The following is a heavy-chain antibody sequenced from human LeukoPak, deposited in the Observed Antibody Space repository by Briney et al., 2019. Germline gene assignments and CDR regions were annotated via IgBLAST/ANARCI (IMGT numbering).Heavy chain of an antibody. Sequence: PGGSLRLSCAASGFTFSSYAMHWVRQAPGKGLEWVAVISYDGSNKYYADSVKGRFTISRDNSKNTLYLQMNSLRAEDTAVYYCARDWSHHSDYWGQGTLVTVSS. CDR1: GFTFSSYA. CDR2: ISYDGSNK. CDR3: ARDWSHHSDY. D-gene: IGHD1-1*01. V-gene: IGHV3-30-3*01. J-gene: IGHJ4*02.